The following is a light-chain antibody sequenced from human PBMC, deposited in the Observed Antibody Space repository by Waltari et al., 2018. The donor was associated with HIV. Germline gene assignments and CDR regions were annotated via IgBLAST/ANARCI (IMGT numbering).Light chain of an antibody. CDR3: AVWDDNLKRV. V-gene: IGLV1-44*01. Sequence: QSVLTQPPSASGTPGQRVPISCSGRSSNIGTNAVSWYQQLPGDAPKLLLSSNDRRPSGVHERFAASKSGTSASLAISGLQSEDEAHYYCAVWDDNLKRVFGGGTKLTVL. CDR1: SSNIGTNA. CDR2: SND. J-gene: IGLJ3*02.